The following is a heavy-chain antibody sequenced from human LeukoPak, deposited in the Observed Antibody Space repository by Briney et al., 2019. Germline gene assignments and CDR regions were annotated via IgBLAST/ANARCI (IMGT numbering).Heavy chain of an antibody. Sequence: GGSLRLSCAASGFTFSSYSMNWVRQAPGKGLEWVSSISSSSSYIYYADSVKGRFTISRDNAKNSLYLQMNSLRAEDTAVYYCARVVAVAGMAYFDYWGQGTLVTVSS. CDR1: GFTFSSYS. CDR2: ISSSSSYI. V-gene: IGHV3-21*01. J-gene: IGHJ4*02. CDR3: ARVVAVAGMAYFDY. D-gene: IGHD6-19*01.